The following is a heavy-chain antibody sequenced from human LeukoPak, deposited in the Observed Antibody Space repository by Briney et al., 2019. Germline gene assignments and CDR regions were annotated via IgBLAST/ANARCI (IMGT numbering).Heavy chain of an antibody. V-gene: IGHV4-59*12. Sequence: SETLSLTCTVSGGSISSYYWSWIRQPPGKGLEWIGYIYYSGSTNYNPSLKSRVTISVDPSKNQFSLKLSSVTAADTAVYYCASGSVNVYYYYGMDVWGQGTTVTVSS. J-gene: IGHJ6*02. D-gene: IGHD3-10*01. CDR1: GGSISSYY. CDR3: ASGSVNVYYYYGMDV. CDR2: IYYSGST.